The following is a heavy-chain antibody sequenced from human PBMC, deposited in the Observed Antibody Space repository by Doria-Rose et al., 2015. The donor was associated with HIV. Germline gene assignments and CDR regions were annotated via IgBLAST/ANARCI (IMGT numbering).Heavy chain of an antibody. CDR1: TFTFSSSW. J-gene: IGHJ4*02. D-gene: IGHD2-15*01. V-gene: IGHV3-7*05. CDR3: VGWSQ. CDR2: IKHDGDEK. Sequence: FQLVQSGGGLVQPGGSLRLSCAASTFTFSSSWMSWVRQVPGKGLEWVANIKHDGDEKNYVDSVKGRFTISRDNAKKLLYLQMSSLRVDDTAVYCTVGWSQWGQGTLVTVSS.